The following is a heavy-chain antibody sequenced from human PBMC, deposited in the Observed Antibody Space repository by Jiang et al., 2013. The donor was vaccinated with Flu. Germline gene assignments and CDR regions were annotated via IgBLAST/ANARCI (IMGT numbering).Heavy chain of an antibody. CDR3: ARSYCGGDCYSMFGYSYYGMDV. J-gene: IGHJ6*02. V-gene: IGHV4-59*08. D-gene: IGHD2-21*02. CDR2: SITVGTT. CDR1: SGSISSHY. Sequence: PGLVKPSETLSLTCTVSSGSISSHYWSWIRQPQGRDWSGLGISITVGTTNYNPSLKSRVTISIDTSTNQFSLKLISVTAPDTAVYYCARSYCGGDCYSMFGYSYYGMDVWGQGTTVTVSS.